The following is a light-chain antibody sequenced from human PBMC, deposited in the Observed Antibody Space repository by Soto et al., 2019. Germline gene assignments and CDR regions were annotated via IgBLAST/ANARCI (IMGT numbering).Light chain of an antibody. Sequence: QSALTQPPSASGSPGQSVTISCTGTSSDVGAYKYVSWYQQYPGKAPKLMIYEVSKRPSGVPDRFAGSKSGNTAYLTVSRLQAEDEADYYCTSYVVSCIWVFGGGTKLTVL. CDR2: EVS. CDR3: TSYVVSCIWV. CDR1: SSDVGAYKY. J-gene: IGLJ3*02. V-gene: IGLV2-8*01.